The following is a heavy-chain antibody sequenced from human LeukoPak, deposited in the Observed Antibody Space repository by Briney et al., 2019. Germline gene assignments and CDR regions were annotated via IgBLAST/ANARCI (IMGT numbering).Heavy chain of an antibody. D-gene: IGHD3-9*01. CDR2: INAGNGNT. Sequence: ASVKVSCKASGYTFTSYAMHWVRQAPGQRLEWMGWINAGNGNTKYSQKFQGRVTITRDTSASTAYMELSSLRSEDTAVYYCAREARYDTLTGYYNPHFDYWGQGTLVTVSS. J-gene: IGHJ4*02. CDR1: GYTFTSYA. V-gene: IGHV1-3*01. CDR3: AREARYDTLTGYYNPHFDY.